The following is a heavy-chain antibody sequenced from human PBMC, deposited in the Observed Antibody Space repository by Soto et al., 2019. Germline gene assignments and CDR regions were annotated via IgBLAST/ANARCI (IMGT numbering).Heavy chain of an antibody. V-gene: IGHV3-30*18. D-gene: IGHD1-26*01. J-gene: IGHJ4*02. CDR1: GFTFSSYG. CDR3: AKDGASVGFDY. Sequence: GGSLRLSCAASGFTFSSYGMHWVRQAPGKGLEWVAVISYDGSNKYYADSVKGRFTISRDNSKNTLYLQMNSLRAEDTAVYYCAKDGASVGFDYWGQGTLVTVSS. CDR2: ISYDGSNK.